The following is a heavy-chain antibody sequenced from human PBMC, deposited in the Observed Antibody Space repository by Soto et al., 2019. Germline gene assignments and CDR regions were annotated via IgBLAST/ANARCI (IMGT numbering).Heavy chain of an antibody. J-gene: IGHJ1*01. CDR2: ISAYNGNT. CDR3: ARDRSGVVVPAAMPEYFQH. Sequence: QVQLVQSGAEVKKPGASVKVSCKASGYTFTSYGISWMRQAPGQGLEWMGWISAYNGNTNYAQKLQGRVTMTTDTSTSTAYMELRSLRSDDTAVYYCARDRSGVVVPAAMPEYFQHWGQGTLVTVSS. CDR1: GYTFTSYG. V-gene: IGHV1-18*01. D-gene: IGHD2-2*01.